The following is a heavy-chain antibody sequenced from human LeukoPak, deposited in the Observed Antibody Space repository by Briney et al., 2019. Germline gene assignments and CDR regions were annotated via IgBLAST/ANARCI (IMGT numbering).Heavy chain of an antibody. V-gene: IGHV4-38-2*02. D-gene: IGHD2-8*02. CDR3: ARGFWSRYYDY. CDR1: GYSISGAYY. Sequence: SETLSLTCTVSGYSISGAYYWGWMRLPPGKGLEWIGSIHYTGSTSYSPSLKSRVTISLDTSKNPFSLKLSSVTAADTAVYYCARGFWSRYYDYWGHGTLVTVSS. CDR2: IHYTGST. J-gene: IGHJ4*01.